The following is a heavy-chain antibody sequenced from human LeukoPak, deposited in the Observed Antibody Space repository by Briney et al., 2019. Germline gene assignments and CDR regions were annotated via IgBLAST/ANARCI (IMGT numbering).Heavy chain of an antibody. CDR3: ARVPQATYYDFWSGPVDAFDI. CDR1: GGSISSYY. Sequence: PSETLSLTCTVSGGSISSYYWSWIRQPPGKGLEWIGYIYYSGSTNYNPSLKSRVTISVDTSKNQFSLKLSSVTAADTAVYCCARVPQATYYDFWSGPVDAFDIWGQGTMVTVSS. D-gene: IGHD3-3*01. J-gene: IGHJ3*02. V-gene: IGHV4-59*01. CDR2: IYYSGST.